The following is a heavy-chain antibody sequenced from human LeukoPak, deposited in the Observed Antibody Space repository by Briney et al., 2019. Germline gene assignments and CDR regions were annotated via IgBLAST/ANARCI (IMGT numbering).Heavy chain of an antibody. V-gene: IGHV3-21*01. Sequence: GGSLRLSCAASGFTFSSYAMSWVRQAPGKGLEWVSSISSSSSYIYYADSEKGRFTISRDNAKNSLYLQMNSLRAEDTAVYYCARDFVATTPYYGMDVWGQGTTVTVSS. D-gene: IGHD5-24*01. CDR3: ARDFVATTPYYGMDV. J-gene: IGHJ6*02. CDR1: GFTFSSYA. CDR2: ISSSSSYI.